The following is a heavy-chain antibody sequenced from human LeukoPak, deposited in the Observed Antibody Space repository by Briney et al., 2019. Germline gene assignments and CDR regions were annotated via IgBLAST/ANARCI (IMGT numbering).Heavy chain of an antibody. Sequence: PSETLSLTCTVSGGSISSSSYYWGRIRQPPGKGLEWIGSIYYSGSTYYNPSLKSRVTISVDTSKNQFSLKLSSVTAADTAVYYCARGTKVYYYGSGSYSGMDVWGQGTTVTVSS. V-gene: IGHV4-39*07. D-gene: IGHD3-10*01. CDR1: GGSISSSSYY. J-gene: IGHJ6*02. CDR3: ARGTKVYYYGSGSYSGMDV. CDR2: IYYSGST.